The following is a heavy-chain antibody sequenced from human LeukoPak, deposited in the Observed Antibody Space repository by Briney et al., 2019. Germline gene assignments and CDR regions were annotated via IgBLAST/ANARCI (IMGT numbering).Heavy chain of an antibody. Sequence: GGSLRLSCAASGITFSSNGMNWDRQAPGKWLEWVSYTTNSGSTTYYADSVKGRFTVSRDNAKNSLYLQMNSLRAEDTAVYYCARGRYGSSAGDFDFWGQGTLVTVSS. D-gene: IGHD6-19*01. J-gene: IGHJ4*02. V-gene: IGHV3-48*01. CDR2: TTNSGSTT. CDR1: GITFSSNG. CDR3: ARGRYGSSAGDFDF.